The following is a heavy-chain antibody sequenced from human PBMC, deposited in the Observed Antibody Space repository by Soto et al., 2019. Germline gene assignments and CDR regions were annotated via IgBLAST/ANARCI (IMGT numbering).Heavy chain of an antibody. CDR1: GGSISSSNW. V-gene: IGHV4-4*02. CDR2: IYHSGST. J-gene: IGHJ6*02. Sequence: SETLSLTCAVSGGSISSSNWWSWVRQPPGKGLEWIGEIYHSGSTNYNPSLKSRVTISVDKSKNQFSLKLSSVTAADTAVYYCARDNCSSTSCAYYYYYGMDVWGQGTTVTVSS. CDR3: ARDNCSSTSCAYYYYYGMDV. D-gene: IGHD2-2*01.